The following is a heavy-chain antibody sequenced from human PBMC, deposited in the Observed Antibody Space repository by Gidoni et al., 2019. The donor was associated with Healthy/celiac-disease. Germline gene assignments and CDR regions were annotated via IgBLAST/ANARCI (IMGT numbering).Heavy chain of an antibody. J-gene: IGHJ4*02. CDR1: GFTFSSYA. V-gene: IGHV3-30-3*01. CDR2: ISYDGSNK. Sequence: QVQRVESGGGVVQPGRSLRLPCAASGFTFSSYAMHWVCQAPGKGLEWVAVISYDGSNKYYADSVKGRFTISRDNSKNTLYLQMNSLRAEDTAVYYCAREDDSSGFYWGQGTLVTVSS. CDR3: AREDDSSGFY. D-gene: IGHD3-22*01.